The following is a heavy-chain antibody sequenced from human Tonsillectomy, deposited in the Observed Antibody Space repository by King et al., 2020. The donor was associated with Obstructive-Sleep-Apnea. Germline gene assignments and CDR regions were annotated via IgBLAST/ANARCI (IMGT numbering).Heavy chain of an antibody. Sequence: VQLVESGAEVKKPGESLRISCKGSGYSFTSYWISWVRQMPGKGLEWRGRIDPSDSYTNYSPYFQGHVTISADKSISTAYLQWSSLKASDTTMYYCAGHYPNYSSGYYSLWSDLYYWGQGTLVTVSS. CDR2: IDPSDSYT. J-gene: IGHJ4*02. V-gene: IGHV5-10-1*01. D-gene: IGHD3-22*01. CDR1: GYSFTSYW. CDR3: AGHYPNYSSGYYSLWSDLYY.